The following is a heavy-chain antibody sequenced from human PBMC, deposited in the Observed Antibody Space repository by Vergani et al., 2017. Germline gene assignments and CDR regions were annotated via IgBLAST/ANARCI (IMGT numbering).Heavy chain of an antibody. Sequence: QLQLQESGPGVVKPSQTLSLTCAVSGGSISSGDHCWTWIRQRPGKGLEWIGYIFYSGTTYDNPSLRSSLTISLDTSQNQVSLKLRSVTAADTAVYYCARVDTQVPATSHFYYMDVWGKGTTVVVSS. D-gene: IGHD6-25*01. CDR2: IFYSGTT. CDR3: ARVDTQVPATSHFYYMDV. CDR1: GGSISSGDHC. J-gene: IGHJ6*03. V-gene: IGHV4-31*11.